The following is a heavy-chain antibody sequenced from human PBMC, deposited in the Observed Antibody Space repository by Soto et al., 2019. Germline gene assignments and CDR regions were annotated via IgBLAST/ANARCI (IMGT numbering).Heavy chain of an antibody. V-gene: IGHV3-23*01. J-gene: IGHJ4*02. CDR1: GYTFNNYA. CDR3: ARGPFDSSGYYTADS. CDR2: ISGSGAGT. Sequence: EVQLLESGGGLVQPGGSLRLSCAGSGYTFNNYAMSWVRQAPGKGLEWVSAISGSGAGTYYADSVKGRFTISRDNSKNTLFLEMNSLRAEDTAVYYCARGPFDSSGYYTADSWGQGTLVAVSS. D-gene: IGHD3-22*01.